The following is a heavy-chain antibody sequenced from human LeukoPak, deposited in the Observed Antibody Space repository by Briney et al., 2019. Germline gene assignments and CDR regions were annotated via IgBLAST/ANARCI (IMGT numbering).Heavy chain of an antibody. D-gene: IGHD6-19*01. J-gene: IGHJ4*02. Sequence: GGALRLSCAASGFTFSMHWVRQAPGEGLEYVSAISSNGGSTYYANSVKGRFTISRDNSKNTLYLQMGSLRAEDMAVYYCARGMLKQWLALDYWGQGTLVTVSS. CDR3: ARGMLKQWLALDY. CDR2: ISSNGGST. V-gene: IGHV3-64*01. CDR1: GFTFS.